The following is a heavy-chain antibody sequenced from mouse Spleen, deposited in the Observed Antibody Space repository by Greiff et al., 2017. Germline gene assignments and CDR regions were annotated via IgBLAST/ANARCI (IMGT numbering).Heavy chain of an antibody. J-gene: IGHJ4*01. CDR1: GFTFSSYA. V-gene: IGHV5-9-3*01. Sequence: EVKLMESGGGLVKPGGSLKLSCAASGFTFSSYAMSWVRQTPEKRLEWVATISSGGSYTYYPDSVKGRFTISRDNAKNTLYLQMSSLRSEDTAMYYCARHEGYDYYYAMDYWGQGTSVTVSS. CDR2: ISSGGSYT. CDR3: ARHEGYDYYYAMDY. D-gene: IGHD2-2*01.